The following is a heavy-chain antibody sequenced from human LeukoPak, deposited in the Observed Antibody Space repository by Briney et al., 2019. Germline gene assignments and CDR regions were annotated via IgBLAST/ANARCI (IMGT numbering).Heavy chain of an antibody. Sequence: PSETLSLTCTVSGGSISSGGYYWSWIRQPPGKGLEWIGEINHSGSTNYNPSLKSRVTISVDTSKNQFSLKLSSVTAADTAVYYCARGEGVIYYGSGSYYRYWGQGTLVTVSS. CDR1: GGSISSGGYY. J-gene: IGHJ4*02. CDR3: ARGEGVIYYGSGSYYRY. D-gene: IGHD3-10*01. CDR2: INHSGST. V-gene: IGHV4-39*07.